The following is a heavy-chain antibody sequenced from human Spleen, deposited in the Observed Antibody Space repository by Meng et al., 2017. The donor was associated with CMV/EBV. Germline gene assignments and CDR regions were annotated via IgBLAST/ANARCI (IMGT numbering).Heavy chain of an antibody. J-gene: IGHJ4*02. V-gene: IGHV2-5*02. CDR2: IYWADDK. D-gene: IGHD2-15*01. Sequence: SGFPLSTSGMGVGSPRQRPEKALEFLALIYWADDKRYSPSLKSRLTITKATSKNQVVLKMTNMDPVDTATYYCAHRDYCSGGTCTFDYWGQGTLVTVSS. CDR1: GFPLSTSGMG. CDR3: AHRDYCSGGTCTFDY.